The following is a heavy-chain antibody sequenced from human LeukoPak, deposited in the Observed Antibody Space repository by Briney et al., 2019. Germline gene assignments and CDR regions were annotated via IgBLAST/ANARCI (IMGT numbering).Heavy chain of an antibody. CDR3: AGGILEWLGAGGY. V-gene: IGHV1-69*04. Sequence: SVKVSCKASGGTFSSYAISWVRQAPGQGLEWMGRIIPILGIANYAQKFQGRVTITADKSTSTAYMELSSLRSEDTAVYYCAGGILEWLGAGGYWGQGTLVTVSS. CDR1: GGTFSSYA. CDR2: IIPILGIA. J-gene: IGHJ4*02. D-gene: IGHD3-3*01.